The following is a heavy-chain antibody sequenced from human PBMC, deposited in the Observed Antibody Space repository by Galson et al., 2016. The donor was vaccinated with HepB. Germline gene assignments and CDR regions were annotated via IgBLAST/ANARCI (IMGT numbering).Heavy chain of an antibody. CDR3: ARERGSLQLARIYYYQS. Sequence: SVKVSCKASGYSFTGDHSHWVRQAPGQGLEWFGRLNPHSGDTNYGQQFQGRVTMTRDTSINPAYMELHRLTADDTAVYFCARERGSLQLARIYYYQSWGQGTLVTVSS. J-gene: IGHJ1*01. V-gene: IGHV1-2*06. CDR2: LNPHSGDT. D-gene: IGHD6-6*01. CDR1: GYSFTGDH.